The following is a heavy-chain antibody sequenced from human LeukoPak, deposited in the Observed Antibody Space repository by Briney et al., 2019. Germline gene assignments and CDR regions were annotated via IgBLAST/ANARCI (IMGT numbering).Heavy chain of an antibody. CDR2: GDYSGGT. V-gene: IGHV4-39*07. J-gene: IGHJ4*02. Sequence: SETLSLTCTVSGDSFSSVTDYWAWIRQPPGKGLEWIASGDYSGGTYYNPSLESRVAISADMSKNQFSLKLTSVTGADTAVYYCARETSLVGYSGGLGFNYWGQGTLVTVSS. CDR1: GDSFSSVTDY. D-gene: IGHD6-19*01. CDR3: ARETSLVGYSGGLGFNY.